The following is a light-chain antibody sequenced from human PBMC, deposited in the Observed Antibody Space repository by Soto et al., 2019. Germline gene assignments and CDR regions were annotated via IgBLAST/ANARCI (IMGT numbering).Light chain of an antibody. CDR1: QSVSSSY. Sequence: DIVLTQSPGPLSLSPGERATFSCKASQSVSSSYIAWYQQKRGQAPRRLIYGASIRATGIPDRFSGSGSGTDFTLTISRLEPEDVALYYCQQYHTSPLTLGQGTKVDIK. V-gene: IGKV3-20*01. CDR3: QQYHTSPLT. J-gene: IGKJ1*01. CDR2: GAS.